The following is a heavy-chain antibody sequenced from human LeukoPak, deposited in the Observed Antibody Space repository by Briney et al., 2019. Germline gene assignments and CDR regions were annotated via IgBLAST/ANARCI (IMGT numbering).Heavy chain of an antibody. Sequence: GGSLRLSCAASGFTFSTYAMSWVRQAPGRGLEWVSGISGRGGNTYYADSVKGQFTISRDNSKNTLYLQMNSLRAEDTAVYYCAKSGVGGLRGGYFDYWGQGTLVTVSS. V-gene: IGHV3-23*01. J-gene: IGHJ4*02. CDR1: GFTFSTYA. D-gene: IGHD4-17*01. CDR3: AKSGVGGLRGGYFDY. CDR2: ISGRGGNT.